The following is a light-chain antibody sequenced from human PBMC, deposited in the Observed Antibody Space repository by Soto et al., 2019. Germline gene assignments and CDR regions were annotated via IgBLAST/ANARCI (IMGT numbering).Light chain of an antibody. Sequence: DIQRTQSPSTLSASVGDRVTITCRASQTISNYLTWYQQRPGKAPKLLIYMSSILQNGVPSRFSGSGSGTEFTLPISSLQPDDFATYYCQQYYIYATFGQGTRVEI. CDR2: MSS. V-gene: IGKV1-5*03. J-gene: IGKJ1*01. CDR3: QQYYIYAT. CDR1: QTISNY.